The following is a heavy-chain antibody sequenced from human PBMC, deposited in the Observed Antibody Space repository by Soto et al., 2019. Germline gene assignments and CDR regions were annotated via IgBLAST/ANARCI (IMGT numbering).Heavy chain of an antibody. D-gene: IGHD6-19*01. J-gene: IGHJ4*02. CDR1: GGSISSYY. CDR3: ARDLRDSSGWAYYFDY. Sequence: PSETLSLTCTVSGGSISSYYWSWIRQPPGKGLEWIGYIYYSGSTNYNPSLKSRVTISVDTSKKQFSLKLSSVTAADTAVYYCARDLRDSSGWAYYFDYWGQGTLVTVS. CDR2: IYYSGST. V-gene: IGHV4-59*01.